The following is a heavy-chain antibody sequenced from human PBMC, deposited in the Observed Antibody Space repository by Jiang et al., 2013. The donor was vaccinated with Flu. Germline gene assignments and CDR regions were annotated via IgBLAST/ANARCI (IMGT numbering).Heavy chain of an antibody. V-gene: IGHV4-39*01. J-gene: IGHJ4*02. Sequence: GPGLVKPSETLSLTCNVSGYSISSSSYYWGWIRQPPGKGLEWIGSIYYSGSTYYNPSLKSRVTISVDTSKNQFSLKLSSVTAADTAVYYCARRIPLGLLDYWGQGTLVTVSS. D-gene: IGHD5-18*01. CDR2: IYYSGST. CDR1: GYSISSSSYY. CDR3: ARRIPLGLLDY.